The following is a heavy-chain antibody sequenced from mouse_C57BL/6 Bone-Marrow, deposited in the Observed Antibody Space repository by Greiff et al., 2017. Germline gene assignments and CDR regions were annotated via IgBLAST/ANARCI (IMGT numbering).Heavy chain of an antibody. CDR1: GYTFTSYW. J-gene: IGHJ4*01. V-gene: IGHV1-7*01. CDR2: INPSSGYT. CDR3: ARCPRSSPYYYSMDY. D-gene: IGHD1-1*01. Sequence: QVQLQQSGAELAKPGASVKLSCKASGYTFTSYWMHWVKQRPGQGLEWIGYINPSSGYTKYNQKFKDKATLTADKSSITAYMHLSSLTYEDSAVYYCARCPRSSPYYYSMDYWGQGTSVTVSS.